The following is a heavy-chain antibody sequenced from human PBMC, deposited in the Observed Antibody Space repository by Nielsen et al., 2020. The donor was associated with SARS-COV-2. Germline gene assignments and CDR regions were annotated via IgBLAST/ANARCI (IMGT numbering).Heavy chain of an antibody. CDR1: GFTFSSYG. CDR2: ISRSGATT. Sequence: GESLKISCEASGFTFSSYGMTWVRQAPGQGLEWVSVISRSGATTYYADSVKGRFTISRDNSKNTLYLQMNSLRAEDTALYYCAKLYYDSSGYYSGDYWGQGTLVTVSS. D-gene: IGHD3-22*01. J-gene: IGHJ4*02. V-gene: IGHV3-23*01. CDR3: AKLYYDSSGYYSGDY.